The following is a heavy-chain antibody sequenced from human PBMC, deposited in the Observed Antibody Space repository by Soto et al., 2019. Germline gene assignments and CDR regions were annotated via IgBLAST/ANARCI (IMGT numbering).Heavy chain of an antibody. V-gene: IGHV4-30-4*01. CDR3: ARGNGCGYGIGI. CDR2: VTYSGSI. J-gene: IGHJ3*02. Sequence: SETLSHTCTFSGGSISSGDYCWSWIRQPPGKGLECIGYVTYSGSIYYNPSLKSRITVSLDTSKNQFALNLTSVIAADTAMYYCARGNGCGYGIGIWDQGTMVTVSS. D-gene: IGHD5-18*01. CDR1: GGSISSGDYC.